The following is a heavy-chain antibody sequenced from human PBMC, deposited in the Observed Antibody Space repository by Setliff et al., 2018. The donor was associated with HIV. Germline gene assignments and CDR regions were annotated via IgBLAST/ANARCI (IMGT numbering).Heavy chain of an antibody. D-gene: IGHD5-18*01. CDR2: YYITGDT. Sequence: SETLSLTCTVSGGSINSGTYYWSWIRQPAGKGLEWIGHYYITGDTNYNPSLKSRVSISVDTSKNQFSLKLSSVTAADTAVYYCARGAGYSYFDYSYYYMDVWGKGTTVTVSS. J-gene: IGHJ6*03. V-gene: IGHV4-61*09. CDR3: ARGAGYSYFDYSYYYMDV. CDR1: GGSINSGTYY.